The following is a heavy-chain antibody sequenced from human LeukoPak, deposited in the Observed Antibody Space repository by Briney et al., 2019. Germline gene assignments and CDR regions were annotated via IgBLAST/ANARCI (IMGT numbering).Heavy chain of an antibody. Sequence: SETLSLTCTVSGGSISSYYWSWIRQPPGKGLEWIGYISYGGSTNYNPSLKSRVTISLDTSKNQFSLKLSSVTAADTAVYYCAGHHPRNTVDFWGQGTLVTVSS. J-gene: IGHJ4*02. CDR3: AGHHPRNTVDF. CDR1: GGSISSYY. CDR2: ISYGGST. V-gene: IGHV4-59*08. D-gene: IGHD2-8*02.